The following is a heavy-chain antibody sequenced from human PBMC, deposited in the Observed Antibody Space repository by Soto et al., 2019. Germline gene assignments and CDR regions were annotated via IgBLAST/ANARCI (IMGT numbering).Heavy chain of an antibody. CDR2: IYYSGST. CDR3: ARDVGYCSSTSCPQDYYYGMDV. CDR1: GGSISSGGYY. V-gene: IGHV4-31*03. D-gene: IGHD2-2*01. Sequence: TSETLSLTCTVSGGSISSGGYYWSWIRQHPGKGLEWIGYIYYSGSTYYNPSLKSRVTISVDTSKNQFSLKLSSVTAADTAVYYCARDVGYCSSTSCPQDYYYGMDVWGQGTTVTVSS. J-gene: IGHJ6*02.